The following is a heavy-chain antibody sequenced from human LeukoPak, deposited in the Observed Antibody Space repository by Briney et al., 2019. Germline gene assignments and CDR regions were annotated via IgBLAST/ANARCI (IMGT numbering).Heavy chain of an antibody. J-gene: IGHJ4*02. Sequence: ASVKVSCKASGYTFTSYYMHWVRQAPGQGLEWMGIINPSGGSTSYAQKFQGRLTMTRDMSTSTVYMGLSSLRSEDTAVYYCARTTTAVTLFDYWGQGTLVTASS. CDR2: INPSGGST. D-gene: IGHD4-23*01. CDR1: GYTFTSYY. V-gene: IGHV1-46*01. CDR3: ARTTTAVTLFDY.